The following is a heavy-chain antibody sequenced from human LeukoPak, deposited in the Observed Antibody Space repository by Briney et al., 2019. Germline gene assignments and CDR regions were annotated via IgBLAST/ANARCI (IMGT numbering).Heavy chain of an antibody. J-gene: IGHJ4*02. CDR1: GFTFSSYA. V-gene: IGHV3-53*01. D-gene: IGHD3-22*01. Sequence: GGSLRLSCAASGFTFSSYAMSWVRQAPGKGLEWVSVMYTGGSTYYADSVKGRFTISRDNSKNTLYLQMNSLRAEDTALYYCARAPFYYDSSGYPYFDGWGQGTLVTVSS. CDR2: MYTGGST. CDR3: ARAPFYYDSSGYPYFDG.